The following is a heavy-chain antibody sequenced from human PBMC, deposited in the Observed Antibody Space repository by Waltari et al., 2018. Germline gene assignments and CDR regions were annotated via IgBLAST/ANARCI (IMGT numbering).Heavy chain of an antibody. V-gene: IGHV4-39*07. CDR1: GGSISNSHYY. Sequence: QLQLQESGPGPVKPSETLSLTCAVLGGSISNSHYYWGWFRQPPGKGWEWIASIYYNAKTYNNPSLKSRVSISVDTSKNTFSLELTSVTAADSAVYFCAATRQGGGVWGQGNLVTVSS. CDR2: IYYNAKT. J-gene: IGHJ4*02. CDR3: AATRQGGGV.